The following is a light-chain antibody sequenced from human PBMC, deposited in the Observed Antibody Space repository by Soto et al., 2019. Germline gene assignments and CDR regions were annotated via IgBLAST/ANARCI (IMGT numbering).Light chain of an antibody. CDR2: SNN. V-gene: IGLV1-44*01. CDR3: AAWDDSLNGYV. Sequence: QSVLTQPPSPSGTPGQRVTIPGSGRSSTIGSNTVNWYQQLPGTAPKLLIYSNNQRPSGVPDRFSGSKSGTSASLAISGLQSEDEADYYCAAWDDSLNGYVFGTGTKVTVL. J-gene: IGLJ1*01. CDR1: SSTIGSNT.